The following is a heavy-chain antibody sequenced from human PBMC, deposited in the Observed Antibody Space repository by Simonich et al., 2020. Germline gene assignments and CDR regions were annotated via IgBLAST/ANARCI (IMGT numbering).Heavy chain of an antibody. CDR1: GGSISSSSYY. CDR2: IDYSGST. D-gene: IGHD6-6*01. Sequence: QLQLQESGPGLVKPSETLSLTCTVSGGSISSSSYYWGWIRQPPGKGLEWIGSIDYSGSTYYNPSLKSRGTISVDTSKNQFSLKLSSVTAADTAVYYCARWAYSSSYFDYWGQGTLVTVSS. J-gene: IGHJ4*02. CDR3: ARWAYSSSYFDY. V-gene: IGHV4-39*01.